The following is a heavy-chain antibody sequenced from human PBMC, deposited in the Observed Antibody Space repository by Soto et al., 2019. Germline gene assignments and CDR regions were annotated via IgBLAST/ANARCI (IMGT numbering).Heavy chain of an antibody. D-gene: IGHD4-4*01. CDR1: CGSISSCGYS. CDR2: IYHSGST. CDR3: ARVDHGTTTVTTGYFDY. J-gene: IGHJ4*02. Sequence: TSETLVLTCAVSCGSISSCGYSCSCIRQPPCTSLEWIGYIYHSGSTYYNPSLKSRVTISVDRSKNQFSLKLSSVTAADTAVYYCARVDHGTTTVTTGYFDYWGQGTLVTVSS. V-gene: IGHV4-30-2*01.